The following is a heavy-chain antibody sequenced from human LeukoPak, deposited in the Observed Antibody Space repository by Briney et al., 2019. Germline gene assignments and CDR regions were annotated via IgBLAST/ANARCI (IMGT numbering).Heavy chain of an antibody. D-gene: IGHD3/OR15-3a*01. CDR1: GGSISSYY. CDR3: ARDLIWGLGESFDY. V-gene: IGHV4-59*01. Sequence: PSETLSPTCIVSGGSISSYYWSWIRQPPGKGLEWIGYVSYSGTTNYNPSFKSRVAISVDTAKNHFSLKLSSVTAADTAVYYCARDLIWGLGESFDYWGQGTLVTVSS. CDR2: VSYSGTT. J-gene: IGHJ4*02.